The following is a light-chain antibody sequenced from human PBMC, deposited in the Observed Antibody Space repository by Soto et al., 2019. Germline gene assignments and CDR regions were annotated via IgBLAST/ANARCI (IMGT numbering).Light chain of an antibody. CDR1: QGIGVY. CDR2: AAS. Sequence: DIQMTQSPSSLSASLGDRVTITCRASQGIGVYLAWFQQKPGKVPKLLIYAASALQSGVQSRFSGSGSGTDFTLTISSLQPEDFATYYCQKYNSAPLTFGGGTKVEIK. J-gene: IGKJ4*01. V-gene: IGKV1-27*01. CDR3: QKYNSAPLT.